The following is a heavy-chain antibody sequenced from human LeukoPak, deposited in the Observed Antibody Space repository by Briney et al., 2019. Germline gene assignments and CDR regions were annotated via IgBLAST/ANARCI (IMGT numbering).Heavy chain of an antibody. CDR3: VRDQVDTGAFDI. D-gene: IGHD5-18*01. V-gene: IGHV3-48*03. CDR2: ISSSGGPI. Sequence: PGGSLRLSCAASGFSFSSYRMNWVRQAPGKGLEWVSYISSSGGPIYYADSVRGRFTISRDNAKNSLYLQMNSLRVEDTAVYYCVRDQVDTGAFDIWGQGTMVTVSS. J-gene: IGHJ3*02. CDR1: GFSFSSYR.